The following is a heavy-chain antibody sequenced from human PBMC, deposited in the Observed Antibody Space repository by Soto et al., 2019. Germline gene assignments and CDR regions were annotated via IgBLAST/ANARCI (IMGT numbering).Heavy chain of an antibody. Sequence: QITLKESGPTLVKPTQTLTLTCTFSGFSLSTSGVGVGWIRQPPGKALEWLALIYWDVDKRYSPSLKSRLTITKDTSKNQVVLTMTNMDPVDTATYYCAHRPPAVWFGELGGDWFDPWGQGTLVTVSS. D-gene: IGHD3-10*01. CDR2: IYWDVDK. CDR1: GFSLSTSGVG. J-gene: IGHJ5*02. CDR3: AHRPPAVWFGELGGDWFDP. V-gene: IGHV2-5*02.